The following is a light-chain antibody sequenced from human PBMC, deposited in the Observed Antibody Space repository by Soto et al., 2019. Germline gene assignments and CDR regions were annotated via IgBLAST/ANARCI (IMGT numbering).Light chain of an antibody. V-gene: IGKV4-1*01. CDR3: QQYYSTPHT. J-gene: IGKJ2*01. Sequence: DIVMTQSPDSLAVSLGERATINCKSSQSVLYSSNTNNYLAWYQQRPRQPPKLLIYWASTRESGVPDRFSGSGSGTDFTLNISSLQAEDLAVYYCQQYYSTPHTFGQGTKLEIK. CDR2: WAS. CDR1: QSVLYSSNTNNY.